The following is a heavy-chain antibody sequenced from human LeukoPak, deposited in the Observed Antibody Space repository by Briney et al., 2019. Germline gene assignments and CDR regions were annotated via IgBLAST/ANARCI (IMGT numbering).Heavy chain of an antibody. Sequence: SKTLSLTCTVSGGSISSYYWSWIRQPPGKGLEWIGYIYYSGSTNYNPSLKSRVTISVDTSKNQFSLKLSSVTAADTAVYYCARERASPASPSYGMDVWGQGTTVTVSS. CDR2: IYYSGST. V-gene: IGHV4-59*01. CDR3: ARERASPASPSYGMDV. J-gene: IGHJ6*02. CDR1: GGSISSYY.